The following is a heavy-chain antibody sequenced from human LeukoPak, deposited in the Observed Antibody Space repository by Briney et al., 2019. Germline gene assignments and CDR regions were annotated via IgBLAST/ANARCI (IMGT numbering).Heavy chain of an antibody. J-gene: IGHJ4*02. V-gene: IGHV3-33*01. CDR1: GFTFSTYG. CDR2: IWFDGSDK. Sequence: PGRSLRLPCEASGFTFSTYGMHWVRQAPGKGLEWVAGIWFDGSDKFYADSVKGRFTISRDNSKNTLYLQMSSLRAEDTAVYFCVGGTRWPGLDYWGQGTLVTVSS. CDR3: VGGTRWPGLDY.